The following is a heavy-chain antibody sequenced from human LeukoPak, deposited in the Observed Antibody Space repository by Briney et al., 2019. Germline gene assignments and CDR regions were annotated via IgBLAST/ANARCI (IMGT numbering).Heavy chain of an antibody. CDR3: ARDRPIYYDSSGAFDI. J-gene: IGHJ3*02. CDR2: IYFSGST. D-gene: IGHD3-22*01. V-gene: IGHV4-59*01. CDR1: GGSISSYY. Sequence: SETLSLTCTVSGGSISSYYWSWIRQPPGKGLEWIAYIYFSGSTNYNPSLKSRVTISVDTSKNQFSLKLSSVTAADTAVYYCARDRPIYYDSSGAFDIWGQGTMVTVSS.